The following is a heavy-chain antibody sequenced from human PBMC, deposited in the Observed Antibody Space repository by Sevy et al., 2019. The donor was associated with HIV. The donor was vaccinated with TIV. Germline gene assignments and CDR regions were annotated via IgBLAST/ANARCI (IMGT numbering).Heavy chain of an antibody. V-gene: IGHV4-59*01. D-gene: IGHD1-1*01. CDR3: ARGPTGTTPDY. Sequence: SETLSLTCTVSGGSISSYYWSWIRQPPGKGLEWIGYIYYSGSTNYNPSLKSRVTISVDTSKNQISLKLSSVTAADTAVYYCARGPTGTTPDYWGQGTLVTVSS. CDR2: IYYSGST. J-gene: IGHJ4*02. CDR1: GGSISSYY.